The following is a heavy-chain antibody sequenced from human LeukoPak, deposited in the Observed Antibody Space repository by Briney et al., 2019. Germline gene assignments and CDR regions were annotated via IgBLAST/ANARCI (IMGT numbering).Heavy chain of an antibody. CDR1: GFTFSNHG. CDR3: ASYYGGVTT. J-gene: IGHJ4*02. V-gene: IGHV3-21*01. CDR2: ISSGSSYI. D-gene: IGHD4-23*01. Sequence: PGGSLRLSCAASGFTFSNHGMNWVRQAPGKGLEWVSSISSGSSYIYYADSVKGRFTISRDNAKNSLYLQMNSLRAEDTAVYYCASYYGGVTTWGQGTLVTVSS.